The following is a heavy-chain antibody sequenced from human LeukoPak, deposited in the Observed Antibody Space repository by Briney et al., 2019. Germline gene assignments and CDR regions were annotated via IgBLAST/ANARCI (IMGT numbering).Heavy chain of an antibody. CDR3: ARAVVLTGSEYYFDS. CDR2: IYSGGRS. Sequence: PGGSLRLSCAASGFPVSDSYMGWVRQAPGKGLEWVSIIYSGGRSYYADSVKGRFILSRDNSKNTVYLQTNSLRADDTAVYYCARAVVLTGSEYYFDSWGQGALVTVST. CDR1: GFPVSDSY. J-gene: IGHJ4*02. V-gene: IGHV3-53*01. D-gene: IGHD3-9*01.